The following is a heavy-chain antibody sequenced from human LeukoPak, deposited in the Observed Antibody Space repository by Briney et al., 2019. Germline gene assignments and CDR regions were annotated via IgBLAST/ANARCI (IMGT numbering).Heavy chain of an antibody. J-gene: IGHJ4*02. CDR3: AREEANTRIHFDY. CDR2: INPSSGYT. CDR1: GYTSTGYY. Sequence: ASVKVSCKASGYTSTGYYIHWVRQAPGQGLEWMGYINPSSGYTNYAQKFQDRVTVTRDTSISTAYMELSRLRSDDTAVYYCAREEANTRIHFDYWGQGTLVTVSS. D-gene: IGHD3-22*01. V-gene: IGHV1-2*02.